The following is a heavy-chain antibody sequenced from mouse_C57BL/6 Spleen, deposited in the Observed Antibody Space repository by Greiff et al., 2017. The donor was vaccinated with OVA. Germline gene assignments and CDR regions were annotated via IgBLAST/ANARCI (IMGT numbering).Heavy chain of an antibody. CDR3: ARSDYDEGAMDY. J-gene: IGHJ4*01. CDR2: ISNGGGST. CDR1: GFTFSDYY. D-gene: IGHD2-4*01. V-gene: IGHV5-12*01. Sequence: EVKLVESGGGLVQPGGSLKLSCAASGFTFSDYYMYWVRQTPEKRLEWVAYISNGGGSTYYPDTVKGRFTISRDNATNTLYLQMRRLKGEDTAMYYCARSDYDEGAMDYWGQGTSVTASS.